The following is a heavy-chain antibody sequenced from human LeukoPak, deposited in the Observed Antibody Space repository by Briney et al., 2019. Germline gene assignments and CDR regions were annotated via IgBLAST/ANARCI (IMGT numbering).Heavy chain of an antibody. CDR2: INPNSGGT. J-gene: IGHJ4*02. Sequence: ASVKVSCKASGYTFTGYYMHWVRQAPGQGLEWMGWINPNSGGTNYAQKFQGRVTMTRDTFISTAYMELSRLRSDDTAVYYCAKGPVVVTATPTPGDYWGQGTLVTVSS. CDR1: GYTFTGYY. V-gene: IGHV1-2*02. D-gene: IGHD2-21*02. CDR3: AKGPVVVTATPTPGDY.